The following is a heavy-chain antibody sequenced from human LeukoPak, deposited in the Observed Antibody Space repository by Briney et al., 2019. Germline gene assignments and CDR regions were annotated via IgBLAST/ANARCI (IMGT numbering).Heavy chain of an antibody. J-gene: IGHJ4*02. CDR3: ARGASYSSGRYDY. D-gene: IGHD6-19*01. CDR1: GFTFSSYS. V-gene: IGHV3-21*01. Sequence: GGSLRLSCAASGFTFSSYSMNWVRQAPGKGLEWVSSISSSSSYIYYADSVKGRFTISRDNAKNSLYLQMNSLRAEDTAVYFCARGASYSSGRYDYRGQGTLVTVSS. CDR2: ISSSSSYI.